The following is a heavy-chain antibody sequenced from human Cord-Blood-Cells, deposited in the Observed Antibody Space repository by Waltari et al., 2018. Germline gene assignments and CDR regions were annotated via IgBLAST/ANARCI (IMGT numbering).Heavy chain of an antibody. CDR2: NSSNRSTI. V-gene: IGHV3-48*02. Sequence: EVQLVESGGGLVQPGGSLRLSCAASRFTFSSYSMNWVRQAPGKWLEWVSYNSSNRSTIYNADSVKAPFTITRDNAKNSLYRQMNSLRDEDTAVYYCASLAEQQLDAFDIWGQGTMVTDSS. D-gene: IGHD6-13*01. J-gene: IGHJ3*02. CDR1: RFTFSSYS. CDR3: ASLAEQQLDAFDI.